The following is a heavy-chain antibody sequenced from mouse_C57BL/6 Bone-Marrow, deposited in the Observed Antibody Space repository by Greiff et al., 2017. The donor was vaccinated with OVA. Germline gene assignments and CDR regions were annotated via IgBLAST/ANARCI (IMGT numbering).Heavy chain of an antibody. D-gene: IGHD1-1*01. CDR2: IDPSDSYT. V-gene: IGHV1-50*01. CDR3: ARIIYYYGSKDY. J-gene: IGHJ2*01. Sequence: QVQLQQPGAELVKPGASVKLSCKASGYTFTSYWMQWVKQRPGQGLEWIGEIDPSDSYTNYNQKFKGKATLTLDTSSSTAYMQLSSLTSEDSAVYYCARIIYYYGSKDYWGQGTTLTVSS. CDR1: GYTFTSYW.